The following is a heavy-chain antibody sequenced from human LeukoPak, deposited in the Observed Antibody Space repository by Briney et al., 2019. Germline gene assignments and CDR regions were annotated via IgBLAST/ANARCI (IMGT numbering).Heavy chain of an antibody. V-gene: IGHV3-23*01. Sequence: GGSLRLSCAASGFTFSSYSMSWGRQSLGKGLEWVSNIRTNGRDTYYADAVKGRFTISRDNSKNTLYLEMNSLRAEDTAVYYCATGGYTTWFDPWGQGTLVTVSS. J-gene: IGHJ5*02. D-gene: IGHD2-15*01. CDR3: ATGGYTTWFDP. CDR1: GFTFSSYS. CDR2: IRTNGRDT.